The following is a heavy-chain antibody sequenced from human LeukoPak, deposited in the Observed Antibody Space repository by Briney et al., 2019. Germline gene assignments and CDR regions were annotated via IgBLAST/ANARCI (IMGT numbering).Heavy chain of an antibody. D-gene: IGHD3-10*02. CDR2: INHSGST. V-gene: IGHV4-34*01. CDR3: AKDDRGVKGYFDY. J-gene: IGHJ4*02. Sequence: SETLSLTCAVYGGSFSGYYWSWIRQPPGKGLEWIGEINHSGSTNYNPSLKSRVTISVDTSKNQFSLKLSSVTAADTAVYYCAKDDRGVKGYFDYWGQGTLVTVSS. CDR1: GGSFSGYY.